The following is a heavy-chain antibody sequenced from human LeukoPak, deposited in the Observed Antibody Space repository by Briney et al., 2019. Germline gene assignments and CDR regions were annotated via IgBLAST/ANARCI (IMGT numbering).Heavy chain of an antibody. J-gene: IGHJ6*03. CDR2: ISYDGSNK. CDR1: GFTFSSYA. V-gene: IGHV3-30-3*01. Sequence: PGGSVRLSCAASGFTFSSYAMHWVRQAPGKGLEWVAVISYDGSNKYYADSVKGRFTISRDNSKNTLYLQMNSLRAEDTAVYYCARFAAGGSYYYYMDVWGKGTTVTVSS. D-gene: IGHD6-25*01. CDR3: ARFAAGGSYYYYMDV.